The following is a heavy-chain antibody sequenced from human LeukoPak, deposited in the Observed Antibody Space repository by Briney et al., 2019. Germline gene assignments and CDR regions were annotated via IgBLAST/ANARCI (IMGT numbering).Heavy chain of an antibody. J-gene: IGHJ6*02. CDR1: GFTFTSSA. V-gene: IGHV1-58*01. Sequence: SVKVSCKASGFTFTSSAVQWVRQARGQRLEWIGWIVVGSGNTNYVQKFQERVTITRDMSTSTAYMELSSLRSEDTAVYYCAATYCSGGSCYYYYGMDVWGQGTTVTVSS. CDR3: AATYCSGGSCYYYYGMDV. D-gene: IGHD2-15*01. CDR2: IVVGSGNT.